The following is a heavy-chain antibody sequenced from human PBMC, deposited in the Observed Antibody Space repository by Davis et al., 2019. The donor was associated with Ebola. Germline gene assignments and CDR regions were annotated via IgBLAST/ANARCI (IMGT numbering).Heavy chain of an antibody. CDR2: IYYSGST. CDR1: GGSMSSFY. J-gene: IGHJ3*02. Sequence: SETLSLTCTVSGGSMSSFYWSWIRQPPGKGLEWIGYIYYSGSTNYNPSLKSRVTISVDTSKNQFSLKLSSVTAADTAVYYCAGLEWLLPLAFDIWGQGTMVTVSS. CDR3: AGLEWLLPLAFDI. D-gene: IGHD3-3*01. V-gene: IGHV4-59*01.